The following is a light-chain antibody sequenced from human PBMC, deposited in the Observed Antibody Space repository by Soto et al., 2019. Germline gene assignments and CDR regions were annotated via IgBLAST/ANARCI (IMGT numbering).Light chain of an antibody. CDR1: QSVSNTQ. J-gene: IGKJ5*01. CDR2: GAS. CDR3: QHYVERSPIT. V-gene: IGKV3-20*01. Sequence: EIVLTQSPGTLSLSPWERATLSCRASQSVSNTQLAWYQQKHGQAPRLLIYGASSRATGIPDRFTGSGSGTDFTLTISRLEPEDFALYYCQHYVERSPITFGQGTRLEI.